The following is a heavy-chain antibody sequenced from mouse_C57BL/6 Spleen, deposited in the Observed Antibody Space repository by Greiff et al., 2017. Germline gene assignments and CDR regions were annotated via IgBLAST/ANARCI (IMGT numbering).Heavy chain of an antibody. J-gene: IGHJ2*01. CDR1: GYSFTSYY. Sequence: QVQLKESGPELVKPGASVKISCKASGYSFTSYYIHWVKQRPGQGLEWIGWIYPGSGNTKYNEKFKGKATLTADTSSSTAYMQLSSLTSEDSAVYYCAREGDSSGYFDYWGQGTTLTVSS. V-gene: IGHV1-66*01. CDR3: AREGDSSGYFDY. D-gene: IGHD3-2*02. CDR2: IYPGSGNT.